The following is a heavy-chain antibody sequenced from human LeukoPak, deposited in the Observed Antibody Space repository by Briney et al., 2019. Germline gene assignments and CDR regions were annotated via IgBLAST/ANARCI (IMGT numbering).Heavy chain of an antibody. D-gene: IGHD6-6*01. CDR1: GYTFTNYY. V-gene: IGHV1-46*01. Sequence: GASVKVSCKASGYTFTNYYMHWVRQAPGQGLEWMGIINPSGGSTSYAQNFQGRVTMTRDTSTSTVYMELSSLRSTDTAVYYCARGRATGYSSSPFDFWGQGTLVTVSS. CDR2: INPSGGST. J-gene: IGHJ4*02. CDR3: ARGRATGYSSSPFDF.